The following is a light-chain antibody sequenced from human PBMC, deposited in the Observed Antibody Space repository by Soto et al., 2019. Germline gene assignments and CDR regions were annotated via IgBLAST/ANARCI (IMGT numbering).Light chain of an antibody. CDR1: SSDGNTS. Sequence: DVVMTQSPLSLPVTLGQPASISCSSDGNTSLNWFQQRPGQSPRRLIYKASNRDSQVPDRFSGSGSGTDFTLNISRVEVDDIGVYYSMQGTQWPLTFGGGTKVEIK. CDR3: MQGTQWPLT. J-gene: IGKJ4*02. V-gene: IGKV2-30*01. CDR2: KAS.